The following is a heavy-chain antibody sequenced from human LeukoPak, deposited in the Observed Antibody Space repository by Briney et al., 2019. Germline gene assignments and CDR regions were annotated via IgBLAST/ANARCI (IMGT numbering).Heavy chain of an antibody. CDR1: GYTFTSYY. J-gene: IGHJ3*02. V-gene: IGHV1-2*02. CDR3: ASLSPYCSSTSCYFSFSDAFDI. D-gene: IGHD2-2*01. Sequence: GASVKVSCKASGYTFTSYYMHWVRQAPGQGLEWMGWINPNSGGTNYAQKFQGRVTMTRDTSISTAYMELSRLRSDDTAVYYCASLSPYCSSTSCYFSFSDAFDIWGQGTMVTVSS. CDR2: INPNSGGT.